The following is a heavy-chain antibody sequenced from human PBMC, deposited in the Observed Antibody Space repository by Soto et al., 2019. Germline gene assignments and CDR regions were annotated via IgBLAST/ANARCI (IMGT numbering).Heavy chain of an antibody. CDR3: AKHIIIFGVVPNRAMYG. Sequence: GGSLRLSCAASGFTFSNYAMHWVRQAPGEGLEWVAIISYDGSNEYYADSVKGRFTISRDNSKNTLFLQMNSLRVEDTAIYYCAKHIIIFGVVPNRAMYGWGQGTTVTVS. CDR2: ISYDGSNE. J-gene: IGHJ6*02. CDR1: GFTFSNYA. D-gene: IGHD3-3*01. V-gene: IGHV3-30-3*02.